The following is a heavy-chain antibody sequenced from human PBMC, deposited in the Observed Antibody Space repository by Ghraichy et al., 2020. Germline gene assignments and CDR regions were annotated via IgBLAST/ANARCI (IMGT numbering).Heavy chain of an antibody. CDR3: ARDGEQQRVSLVCYYGMDV. CDR1: GFTFSSYA. Sequence: GGSLRLSCAASGFTFSSYAMHWVRQAPGKGLEWVAVISYDGSNKYYADSVKGRFTISRDNSKNTLYLQMNSLRAEDTAVYYCARDGEQQRVSLVCYYGMDVWGQGTTVTVSS. V-gene: IGHV3-30*04. J-gene: IGHJ6*02. D-gene: IGHD6-13*01. CDR2: ISYDGSNK.